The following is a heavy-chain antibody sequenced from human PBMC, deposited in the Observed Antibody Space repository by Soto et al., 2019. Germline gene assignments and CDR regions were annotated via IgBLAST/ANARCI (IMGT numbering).Heavy chain of an antibody. CDR3: ASEVPIGNHDAFDI. CDR1: GFPFSNYE. Sequence: EVQVVESGGGLVQPGGSLRLSCAASGFPFSNYEMNWVRQVPGKGREWLSYIESSGNHINYADSVKGRFTISRDNAENSLFLQMNSLRAEDTAFDYCASEVPIGNHDAFDIWGRGTLVTVSS. J-gene: IGHJ3*02. CDR2: IESSGNHI. D-gene: IGHD1-1*01. V-gene: IGHV3-48*03.